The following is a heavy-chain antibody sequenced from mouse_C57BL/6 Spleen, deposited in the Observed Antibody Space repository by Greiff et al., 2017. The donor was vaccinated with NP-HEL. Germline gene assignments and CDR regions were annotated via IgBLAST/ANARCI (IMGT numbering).Heavy chain of an antibody. D-gene: IGHD4-1*01. CDR3: VRGTGTYAMDY. Sequence: EVQLVESGGGLVQPKGSLKLSCAASGFSFNTYAMNWVRQAPGKGLEWVARIRSKSNNYATYYADSVKDRFTISRDDSESMLYLQMNNLKTEDTAMYYCVRGTGTYAMDYWGQGTSVTVSS. J-gene: IGHJ4*01. CDR1: GFSFNTYA. CDR2: IRSKSNNYAT. V-gene: IGHV10-1*01.